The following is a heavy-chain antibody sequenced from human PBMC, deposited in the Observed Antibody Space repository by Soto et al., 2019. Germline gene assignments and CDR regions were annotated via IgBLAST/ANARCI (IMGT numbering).Heavy chain of an antibody. J-gene: IGHJ4*02. CDR1: GGSISSSSYY. D-gene: IGHD5-18*01. Sequence: PSETLSLTCTVSGGSISSSSYYWGWIRQPPGKGLEWIGSIYYSGSTYYNPSLKSRVTISKDTSKNQVVLTMTNMDPVDTATYYCARTFDGYSYGPRMYYFDYWGQGALVTVSS. CDR2: IYYSGST. V-gene: IGHV4-39*06. CDR3: ARTFDGYSYGPRMYYFDY.